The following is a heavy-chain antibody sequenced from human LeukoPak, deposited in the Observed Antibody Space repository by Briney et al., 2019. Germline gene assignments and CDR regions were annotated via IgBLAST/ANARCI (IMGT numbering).Heavy chain of an antibody. D-gene: IGHD3-9*01. V-gene: IGHV3-30*03. J-gene: IGHJ4*02. CDR2: ISYDGSNK. CDR3: ARDGDYDILTGYFH. Sequence: GGSLRLSCAASGFTFSSYGMHWVRQAPGKGLEWVAVISYDGSNKYYADSVKGRFTISRDNSKNTLYLQMNSLRAEDTAVYYCARDGDYDILTGYFHWGQGTLVTVSS. CDR1: GFTFSSYG.